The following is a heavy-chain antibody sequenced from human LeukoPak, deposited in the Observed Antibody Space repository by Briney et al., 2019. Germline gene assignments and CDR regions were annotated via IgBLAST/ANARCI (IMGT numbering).Heavy chain of an antibody. CDR2: ISSSSSYI. J-gene: IGHJ4*02. Sequence: GGSLRLSCAASGFTFSSYSMNWVRQAPGKGLEWVSSISSSSSYIYYADSVKGRFTISRDNAKNSLYPQMNGLRAEDTAVYYCARADYDSSGYYRAVGDYFDYWGQGTLVTVSS. D-gene: IGHD3-22*01. CDR1: GFTFSSYS. CDR3: ARADYDSSGYYRAVGDYFDY. V-gene: IGHV3-21*01.